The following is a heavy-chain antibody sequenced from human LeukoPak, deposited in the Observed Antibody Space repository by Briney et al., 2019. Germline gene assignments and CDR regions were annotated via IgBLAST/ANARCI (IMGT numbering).Heavy chain of an antibody. D-gene: IGHD6-19*01. Sequence: ASVKVSCKASGYTFTNYAINWVRQAPGQGPEWMGWINTNTGNPTYAQGFTGRFVFSLDSSVSTAYLQISSLKAEDTAVYYCARDLTPRIAVVGGSDWDAFDIWGQGTMVTVSS. CDR3: ARDLTPRIAVVGGSDWDAFDI. J-gene: IGHJ3*02. CDR1: GYTFTNYA. CDR2: INTNTGNP. V-gene: IGHV7-4-1*02.